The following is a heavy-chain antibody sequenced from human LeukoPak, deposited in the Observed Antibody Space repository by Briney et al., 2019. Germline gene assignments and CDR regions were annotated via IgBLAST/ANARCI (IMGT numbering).Heavy chain of an antibody. V-gene: IGHV1-18*01. CDR2: ISVYNGNT. CDR1: GYTFTSYG. J-gene: IGHJ3*02. D-gene: IGHD6-13*01. CDR3: ARSIRYSSRHDAFDI. Sequence: ASVKVSCKASGYTFTSYGISWVRQAPGQGLEWMGWISVYNGNTNYAQKLQGRVTMTTDTSTSTAYMELRSLRSDDTAVYYCARSIRYSSRHDAFDIWGQGTMVTVSS.